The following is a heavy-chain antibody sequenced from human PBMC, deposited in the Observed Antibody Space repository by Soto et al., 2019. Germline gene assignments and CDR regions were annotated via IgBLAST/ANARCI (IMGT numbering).Heavy chain of an antibody. D-gene: IGHD3-3*01. V-gene: IGHV3-9*01. Sequence: DVHLVESGGGLVQPGRSLRLSCAASGFIFEDYAMHWVRQVPGKGLEWVSSISWNSGNIVYADSVKGRFTVSRDSANNRLYLQMNSLRTEDTALYYCAKGAVTSIFGYFDFCGQGTLVTVSS. J-gene: IGHJ4*02. CDR1: GFIFEDYA. CDR2: ISWNSGNI. CDR3: AKGAVTSIFGYFDF.